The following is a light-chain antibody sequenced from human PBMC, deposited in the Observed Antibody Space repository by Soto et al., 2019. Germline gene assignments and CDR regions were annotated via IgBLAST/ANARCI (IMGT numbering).Light chain of an antibody. Sequence: DIQMTQSPSSVSASVGDRVTITCRASQGIGSWLAWYQQKPGKAPKLLIYGALSLQSGVPSRFSGSVSGTDFTLTISSLQPEDYGNYYCQQANSFPWTFGQGTKVEIK. CDR2: GAL. CDR3: QQANSFPWT. CDR1: QGIGSW. J-gene: IGKJ1*01. V-gene: IGKV1-12*01.